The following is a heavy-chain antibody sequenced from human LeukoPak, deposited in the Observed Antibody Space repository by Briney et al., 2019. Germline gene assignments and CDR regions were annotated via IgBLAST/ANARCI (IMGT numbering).Heavy chain of an antibody. CDR3: ARVGVSTIWSGYTDAFDI. CDR1: GGSITRCY. Sequence: PSETLSLTCTVSGGSITRCYWSWIRQPPGKGLVWIGYIYYSGSTNYNPSLKSRVTISVDTSKNQFSLKLSSVTAADTAVYYCARVGVSTIWSGYTDAFDIWGQGTMVTVSS. D-gene: IGHD3-3*01. J-gene: IGHJ3*02. V-gene: IGHV4-59*01. CDR2: IYYSGST.